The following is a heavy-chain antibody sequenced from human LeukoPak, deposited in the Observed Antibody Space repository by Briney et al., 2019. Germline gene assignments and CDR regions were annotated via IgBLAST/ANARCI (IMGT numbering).Heavy chain of an antibody. D-gene: IGHD3-22*01. CDR1: GDSVSSNSAA. V-gene: IGHV6-1*01. CDR2: TYYRSKWYN. Sequence: SQTLSLTCAISGDSVSSNSAAWNWIRQSPSRGLEWLGRTYYRSKWYNDYAVSVKSRITINPDTSKNQFSLQLSSVTAADTAVYYCARGFTYYYDSSGYYFETQAYGMDVWGQGTTVTVSS. J-gene: IGHJ6*02. CDR3: ARGFTYYYDSSGYYFETQAYGMDV.